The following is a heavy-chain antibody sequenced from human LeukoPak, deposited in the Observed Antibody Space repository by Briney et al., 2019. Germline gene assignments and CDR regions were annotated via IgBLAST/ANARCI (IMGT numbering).Heavy chain of an antibody. CDR2: IQNSATT. Sequence: SETLSLTCTVSGVSVNSGSYFWSWFRQPPGKRLEWIGYIQNSATTNYNPSLESRVAIFVDSSKDQFSLRVTSVTAADTAVYYCATDYSNFYGMDVWGQGTTVTVSS. J-gene: IGHJ6*02. D-gene: IGHD4-11*01. CDR1: GVSVNSGSYF. CDR3: ATDYSNFYGMDV. V-gene: IGHV4-61*01.